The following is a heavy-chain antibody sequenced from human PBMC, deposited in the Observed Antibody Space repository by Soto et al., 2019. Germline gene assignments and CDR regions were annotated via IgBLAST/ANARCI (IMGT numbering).Heavy chain of an antibody. Sequence: GGSLRLSCAASGFTFSNYAVHWVRQAPGKGLEWVAVISYDGGNKYYADSVKGRFTISRDNSNDTLYLQMNSLRAEDTAVYYFANDGGWEGGHGDYWGQGTLVTVS. CDR1: GFTFSNYA. J-gene: IGHJ4*02. CDR2: ISYDGGNK. D-gene: IGHD1-26*01. CDR3: ANDGGWEGGHGDY. V-gene: IGHV3-30-3*02.